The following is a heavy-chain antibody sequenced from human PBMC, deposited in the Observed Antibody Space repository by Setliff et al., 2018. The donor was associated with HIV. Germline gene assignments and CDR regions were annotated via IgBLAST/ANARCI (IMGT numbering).Heavy chain of an antibody. Sequence: GASVKVSCKASGYIFTSHGITWVRQAPGQGLEWMGWISVYTGNTNYAQNLQGRVTMTTDTSTSTAYMELRSLRSDDTAVYYCARDLKRTVFGVVMIVGGAFDVWGQGTMVTVSS. V-gene: IGHV1-18*01. CDR1: GYIFTSHG. CDR3: ARDLKRTVFGVVMIVGGAFDV. D-gene: IGHD3-3*01. CDR2: ISVYTGNT. J-gene: IGHJ3*01.